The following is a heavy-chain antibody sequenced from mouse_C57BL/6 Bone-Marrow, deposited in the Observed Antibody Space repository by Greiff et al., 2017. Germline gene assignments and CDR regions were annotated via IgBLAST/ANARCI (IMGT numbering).Heavy chain of an antibody. V-gene: IGHV1-37*01. CDR1: GYSFTGYF. Sequence: VQLQQSGPELVKPGASVKISCKASGYSFTGYFMNWVQQSHGKSLEWIGRINPYNGDTFYNQKFKGKATLTVDKSSSSAHMELLSLTSEVFAVYYGANEVGSFPWFAYWGKGTLVTVSA. CDR2: INPYNGDT. J-gene: IGHJ3*01. CDR3: ANEVGSFPWFAY. D-gene: IGHD1-1*02.